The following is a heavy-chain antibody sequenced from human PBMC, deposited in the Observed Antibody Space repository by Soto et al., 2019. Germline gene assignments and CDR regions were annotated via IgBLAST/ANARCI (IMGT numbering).Heavy chain of an antibody. V-gene: IGHV1-18*01. CDR1: GYRFTHYV. CDR2: IGADNGKT. CDR3: ARAMMDRGNSEAFDI. J-gene: IGHJ3*02. D-gene: IGHD3-22*01. Sequence: ASVKVSCKASGYRFTHYVIHWVRQAPGQGLEWMGWIGADNGKTYYSQNFQGRVTITTDTSTSTAYMELRSLRSDDTAVYYCARAMMDRGNSEAFDIWGQGTMVTVSS.